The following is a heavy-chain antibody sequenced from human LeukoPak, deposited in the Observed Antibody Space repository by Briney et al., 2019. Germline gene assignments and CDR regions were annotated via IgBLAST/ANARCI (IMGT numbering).Heavy chain of an antibody. V-gene: IGHV3-23*01. CDR3: ASARSRYSSGWYLPWGY. J-gene: IGHJ4*02. Sequence: GGSLRLSCAASGFTFSSYAMSWVPQAPGKGLEWVSAISGSGGSTYYADSVKGRFTISRDNSKNTLYLQMNSLRAEDTAVYYCASARSRYSSGWYLPWGYWGQGTLVTVSS. CDR1: GFTFSSYA. D-gene: IGHD6-19*01. CDR2: ISGSGGST.